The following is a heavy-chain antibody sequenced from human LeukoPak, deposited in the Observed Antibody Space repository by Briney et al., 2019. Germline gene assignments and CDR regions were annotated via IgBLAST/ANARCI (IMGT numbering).Heavy chain of an antibody. CDR3: ATKPNGDYYFDY. CDR1: GGSISIWDDY. CDR2: IHSSGST. Sequence: PSQTLSLTCTVSGGSISIWDDYWSWIRQPPGKGLEWIGYIHSSGSTYYNPSLKSRVTISVDTSKNQFSLRLSSVTAADTAVYYCATKPNGDYYFDYWGQGTLVTVSS. V-gene: IGHV4-30-4*01. J-gene: IGHJ4*02. D-gene: IGHD4-17*01.